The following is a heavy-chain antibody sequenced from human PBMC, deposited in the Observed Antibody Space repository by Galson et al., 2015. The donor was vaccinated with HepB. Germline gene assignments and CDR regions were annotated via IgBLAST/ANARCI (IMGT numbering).Heavy chain of an antibody. J-gene: IGHJ6*02. CDR3: ARHGMRHYNYGMDV. CDR2: IDPRDSYT. Sequence: QSGAEVKKPGESLKISCKASGYIFTAYWISWVRQMPGKGLEWMGMIDPRDSYTSYGPSFQGHVTISADESISTAYVQWSSLKASDTAMYYCARHGMRHYNYGMDVWGQGTTVTVSS. V-gene: IGHV5-10-1*01. CDR1: GYIFTAYW.